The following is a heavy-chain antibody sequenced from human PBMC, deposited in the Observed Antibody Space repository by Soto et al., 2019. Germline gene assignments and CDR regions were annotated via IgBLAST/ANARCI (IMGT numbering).Heavy chain of an antibody. CDR2: ISYDGSNK. D-gene: IGHD3-10*01. CDR1: GFTCSRCC. V-gene: IGHV3-30*18. Sequence: HPGGNPEPCSAASGFTCSRCCGHGAGQAPGKRLEWVAVISYDGSNKNYADAVKGRFTISRDNSKNTLYLQMNSLSAEDTAVYYCAKDIESELLLVAFDIWGQGT. CDR3: AKDIESELLLVAFDI. J-gene: IGHJ3*02.